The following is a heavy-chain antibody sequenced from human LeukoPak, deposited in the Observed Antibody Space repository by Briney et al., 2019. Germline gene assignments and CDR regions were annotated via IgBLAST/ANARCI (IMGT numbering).Heavy chain of an antibody. CDR1: GFTFSSYS. J-gene: IGHJ4*02. V-gene: IGHV3-21*01. D-gene: IGHD5-24*01. CDR3: ARGRDGYNGYFDY. CDR2: ISSSSSYI. Sequence: GGSLRLSCAASGFTFSSYSMNWVRQAPGKGLEWVSSISSSSSYIYYADSVKGRFTISRDNAKNSLYLQMNSLRAEDTAVYYCARGRDGYNGYFDYWGQGTLVTVSS.